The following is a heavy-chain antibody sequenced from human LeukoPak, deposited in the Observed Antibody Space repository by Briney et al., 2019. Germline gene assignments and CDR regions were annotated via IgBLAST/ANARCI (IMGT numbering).Heavy chain of an antibody. CDR1: GGTFNSYA. CDR2: IIPIFGIT. V-gene: IGHV1-69*10. J-gene: IGHJ5*02. CDR3: ARERTAGVVAEFDP. Sequence: SVKVSFKASGGTFNSYAISWVRQAPGQGLEWMGRIIPIFGITNYTQKFQGRVTITADKSTSTAYMELSSLRSEDTAVYYCARERTAGVVAEFDPWGQGTLVTVSS. D-gene: IGHD3-3*01.